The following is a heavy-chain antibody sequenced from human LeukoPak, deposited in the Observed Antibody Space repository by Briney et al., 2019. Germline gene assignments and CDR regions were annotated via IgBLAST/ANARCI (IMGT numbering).Heavy chain of an antibody. J-gene: IGHJ4*02. Sequence: GGSLRLSCVASGFTLSRYAIHWVRQAPGKGLEWVAVIPHDGNYKYYADSVKGRFTISKDTSKNTVSLQTSSLRLEDAAVYHCARGILKGIDYWGQGTLVIVSS. CDR1: GFTLSRYA. CDR3: ARGILKGIDY. V-gene: IGHV3-30*03. CDR2: IPHDGNYK.